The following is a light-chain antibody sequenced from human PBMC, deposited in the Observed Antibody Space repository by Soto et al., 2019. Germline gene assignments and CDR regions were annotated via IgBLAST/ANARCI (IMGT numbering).Light chain of an antibody. Sequence: DIQMTQSSSTLSASVGDRVTITCRASQSISSWLAWYQQKPGKAPKLLIYKASSLESGVPSRFSGSGSGTEFTLTISSLQPDDFATYYCQQYNSYSWTFGQGTEVEIK. CDR3: QQYNSYSWT. J-gene: IGKJ1*01. CDR2: KAS. V-gene: IGKV1-5*03. CDR1: QSISSW.